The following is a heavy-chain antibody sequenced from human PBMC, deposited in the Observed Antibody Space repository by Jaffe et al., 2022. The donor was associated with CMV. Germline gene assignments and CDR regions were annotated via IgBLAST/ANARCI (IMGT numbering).Heavy chain of an antibody. V-gene: IGHV4-34*01. CDR2: INHGGST. CDR1: GGSLSGYY. CDR3: ARGRIGLRYSDH. J-gene: IGHJ4*02. D-gene: IGHD1-20*01. Sequence: QVQLQQWGPGLLKPSETLSLTCSVYGGSLSGYYWTWIRQSPGKTLEWIGEINHGGSTIYNPSLKSRVTMSVDTSKNQFSLNLNSVTAADTAVYFCARGRIGLRYSDHWGQGSLVTVSS.